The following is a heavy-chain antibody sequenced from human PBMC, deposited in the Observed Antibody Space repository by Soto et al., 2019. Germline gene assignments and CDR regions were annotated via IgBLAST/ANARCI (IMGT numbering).Heavy chain of an antibody. V-gene: IGHV4-39*01. CDR2: IYYSGST. Sequence: PSETLSLTCTVSGGSISSSSYYWGWIRQPPGKGLEWIGSIYYSGSTYYNPSLKSRVTISVDTSKNQFSLKLSSVTAADTAVYYCATLALIVRGIPHEYYYYGMDVWGQGTTVTVSS. D-gene: IGHD3-10*01. J-gene: IGHJ6*02. CDR3: ATLALIVRGIPHEYYYYGMDV. CDR1: GGSISSSSYY.